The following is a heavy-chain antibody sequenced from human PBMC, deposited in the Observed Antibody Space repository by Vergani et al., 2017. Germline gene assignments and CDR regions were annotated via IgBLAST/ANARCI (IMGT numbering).Heavy chain of an antibody. V-gene: IGHV4-39*01. D-gene: IGHD3-16*01. CDR2: IYNSGNG. J-gene: IGHJ2*01. CDR3: SSGKYYSDSTSHFRGRYFDV. CDR1: GDSIISRSYY. Sequence: QMQLQESCPGLVKASETLSLTCTVSGDSIISRSYYWGWIRQPPGKGLEWIGSIYNSGNGDSSSSLKSRVTISADPSKNQFSLRLTSVTAADTAVYYCSSGKYYSDSTSHFRGRYFDVWGRGTLVTVPS.